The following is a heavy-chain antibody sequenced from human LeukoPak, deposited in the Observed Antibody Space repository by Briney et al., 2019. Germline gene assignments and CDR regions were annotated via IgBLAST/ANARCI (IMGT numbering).Heavy chain of an antibody. CDR3: ATARQYDDFAGYPWYYGLDV. CDR1: GDTLIELA. Sequence: ASVKVSCMVSGDTLIELAIHWVRQAPGKGLEWMGGLDPEDGATMYAQKFEGKVSMTEDTTTDTAYMELSSVRSEDTAVYYCATARQYDDFAGYPWYYGLDVWGQGTTVTVSS. D-gene: IGHD3/OR15-3a*01. CDR2: LDPEDGAT. J-gene: IGHJ6*02. V-gene: IGHV1-24*01.